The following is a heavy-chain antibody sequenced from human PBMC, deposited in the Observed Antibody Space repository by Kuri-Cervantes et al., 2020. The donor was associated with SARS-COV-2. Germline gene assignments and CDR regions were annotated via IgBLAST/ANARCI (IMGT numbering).Heavy chain of an antibody. CDR1: GFTFDDYA. CDR2: ISWNSGSI. V-gene: IGHV3-9*01. CDR3: ARDKGGALAFDY. D-gene: IGHD3-16*01. J-gene: IGHJ4*02. Sequence: GGSLRLSCAASGFTFDDYAMHWVRQAPGKGLEWVSGISWNSGSIGYADSVKGRFTISRDNAKNSLYLQMNSLRAEDTAVYYCARDKGGALAFDYWGQGTLVTVSS.